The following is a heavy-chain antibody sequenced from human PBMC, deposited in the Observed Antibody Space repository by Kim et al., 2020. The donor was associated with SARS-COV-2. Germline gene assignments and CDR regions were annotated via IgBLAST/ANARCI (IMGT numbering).Heavy chain of an antibody. J-gene: IGHJ3*02. CDR2: INPNSGGT. Sequence: ASVKVSCKASGYTFTGYYMHWVRQAPGQGLEWMGWINPNSGGTNYAQKFQGRVTMTRDTSISTAYMELSRLRSDDTAVYYCERDTAMPGDAFDIWGQGTMVTVSS. D-gene: IGHD5-18*01. V-gene: IGHV1-2*02. CDR1: GYTFTGYY. CDR3: ERDTAMPGDAFDI.